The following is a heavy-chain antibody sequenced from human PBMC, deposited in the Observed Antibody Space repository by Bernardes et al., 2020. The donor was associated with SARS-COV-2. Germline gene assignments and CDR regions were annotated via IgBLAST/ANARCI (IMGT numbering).Heavy chain of an antibody. CDR3: ARRFCTGGSCYLDY. V-gene: IGHV4-59*08. CDR2: NSYSGNG. Sequence: SETLSLTCSLSGGSVSYDYWTWIRQPPGKGLELIGYNSYSGNGNYNPSLKTRVTILIDTSKNQFSLRLRSVTAADTAVYHCARRFCTGGSCYLDYWGLGTLVTVSS. D-gene: IGHD2-8*02. J-gene: IGHJ4*02. CDR1: GGSVSYDY.